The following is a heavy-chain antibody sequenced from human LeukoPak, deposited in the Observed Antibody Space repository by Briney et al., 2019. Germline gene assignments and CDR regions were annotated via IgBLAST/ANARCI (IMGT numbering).Heavy chain of an antibody. CDR2: ISGSGSTI. CDR1: GFTFSNYA. V-gene: IGHV3-48*03. CDR3: ARMSIGYCSGGSCYSEYFQH. D-gene: IGHD2-15*01. J-gene: IGHJ1*01. Sequence: GGSLRLSCAASGFTFSNYAMSWVRQAPGKGLEWVSGISGSGSTIYYADSVKGRFTISRDNAKNSLYLQMNSLRAEDTAVYYCARMSIGYCSGGSCYSEYFQHWGQGTLVTVSS.